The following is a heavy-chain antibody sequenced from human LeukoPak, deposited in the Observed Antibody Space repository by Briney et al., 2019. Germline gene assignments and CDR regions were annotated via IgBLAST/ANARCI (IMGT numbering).Heavy chain of an antibody. J-gene: IGHJ5*02. D-gene: IGHD2-2*01. CDR2: IYYSGST. CDR3: ARDICSSTSCYAGWFDP. V-gene: IGHV4-61*01. CDR1: GGSISSSSYY. Sequence: SETLSLTCTVSGGSISSSSYYWSWIRQPPGKGLEWIGYIYYSGSTNYNPSLKSRVTISVDTSKNQFSLKLSSVTAADTAVYYCARDICSSTSCYAGWFDPWGQGTLVTVSS.